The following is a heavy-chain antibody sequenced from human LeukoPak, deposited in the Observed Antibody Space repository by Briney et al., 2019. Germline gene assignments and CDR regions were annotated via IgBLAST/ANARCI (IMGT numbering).Heavy chain of an antibody. CDR3: ARAGGRYYDSSGYLNWFDP. J-gene: IGHJ5*02. CDR2: IYHSGST. CDR1: GYSISSGYY. V-gene: IGHV4-38-2*02. Sequence: SETLSLTCTVSGYSISSGYYWGWIRQPPGKGLEWIGSIYHSGSTYYNPSLKSRVTISVDTSKNQFSLKLSSVTAADTAVYYCARAGGRYYDSSGYLNWFDPWGQGTLVTVSS. D-gene: IGHD3-22*01.